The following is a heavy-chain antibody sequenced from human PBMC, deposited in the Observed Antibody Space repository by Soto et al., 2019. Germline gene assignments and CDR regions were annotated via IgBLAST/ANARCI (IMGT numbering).Heavy chain of an antibody. CDR3: ARTTITRFYFDY. J-gene: IGHJ4*02. CDR2: IYYRGST. CDR1: GGSISSVDYY. V-gene: IGHV4-30-4*01. Sequence: QVQLQESGPGLVKPSQTLSLTCTVSGGSISSVDYYWSWIRQPPGKGLEWIGYIYYRGSTYYNPSLKSRVTILVDTSKNQSSLKLSSVTAADTAVYYCARTTITRFYFDYWGQGTLVTVSS. D-gene: IGHD3-9*01.